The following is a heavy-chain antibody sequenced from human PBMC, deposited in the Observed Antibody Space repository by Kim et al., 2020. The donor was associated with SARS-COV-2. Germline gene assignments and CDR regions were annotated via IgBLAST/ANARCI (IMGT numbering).Heavy chain of an antibody. CDR1: GGSFSGYY. CDR2: INHSGST. CDR3: ARGKRLRSNPRFVYYYDMDV. V-gene: IGHV4-34*01. D-gene: IGHD3-16*02. J-gene: IGHJ6*02. Sequence: SETLSLTCAVYGGSFSGYYWSWIRQPPGKGLEWIGEINHSGSTNYNPSLKSRVTISADMSKKQFSVKLSSVTAADTAVYYCARGKRLRSNPRFVYYYDMDVWGQGTTVTVSS.